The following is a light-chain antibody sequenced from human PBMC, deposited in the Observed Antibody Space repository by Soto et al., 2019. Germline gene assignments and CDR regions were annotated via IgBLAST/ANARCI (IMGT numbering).Light chain of an antibody. V-gene: IGKV3-20*01. CDR2: GAS. Sequence: EIVLTQSPGSLSLSPGERATLSCRASQSVSSTFFAWYQQRPGQAPRLLMYGASSRSTGIPERFSGSGSGTDFTLTISRLEPEDFAVYYCQPFDSSATFGQGTKVEIK. J-gene: IGKJ1*01. CDR3: QPFDSSAT. CDR1: QSVSSTF.